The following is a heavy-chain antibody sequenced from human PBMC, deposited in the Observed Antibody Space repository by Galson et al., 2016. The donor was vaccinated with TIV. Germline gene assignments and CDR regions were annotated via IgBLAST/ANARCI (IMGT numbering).Heavy chain of an antibody. D-gene: IGHD2-2*02. CDR3: ARDCTSTTCHIYYYGMDV. J-gene: IGHJ6*02. V-gene: IGHV4-38-2*02. Sequence: GYYWGWIRQPPGKGLEWIGNIYHTGRTYSNPSLRSRLTMSVDTSKNQFSLIPNSVTAADTAVDYCARDCTSTTCHIYYYGMDVWGQGTTVTVSS. CDR1: GYY. CDR2: IYHTGRT.